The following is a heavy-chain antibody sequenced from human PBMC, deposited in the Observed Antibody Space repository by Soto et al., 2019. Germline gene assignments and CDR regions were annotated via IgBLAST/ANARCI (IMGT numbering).Heavy chain of an antibody. CDR2: ISSSSSYT. J-gene: IGHJ4*02. CDR1: GFTSSDYY. D-gene: IGHD4-17*01. V-gene: IGHV3-11*06. CDR3: ARSGTVSEGPDY. Sequence: GGSLRLSCAASGFTSSDYYMSWIRQAPGKGLEWVSYISSSSSYTNYADSVKGRFTISRDNAKNSLYLQMNSLRAEDTAVYYCARSGTVSEGPDYWGQGTLVTVSS.